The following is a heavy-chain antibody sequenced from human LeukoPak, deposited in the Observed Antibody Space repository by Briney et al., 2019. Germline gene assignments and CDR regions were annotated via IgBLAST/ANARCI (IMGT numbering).Heavy chain of an antibody. Sequence: SETLSLTCAVYGGSFSGYYWSWIRQPPGKGLEWIGEINHSGGTNYNPSLKSRVTISLDTSKNQFSLKVSSVTAADTAVYYCARDWNRYAYWGQGTLVTVSS. CDR1: GGSFSGYY. J-gene: IGHJ4*02. D-gene: IGHD1-1*01. CDR2: INHSGGT. V-gene: IGHV4-34*01. CDR3: ARDWNRYAY.